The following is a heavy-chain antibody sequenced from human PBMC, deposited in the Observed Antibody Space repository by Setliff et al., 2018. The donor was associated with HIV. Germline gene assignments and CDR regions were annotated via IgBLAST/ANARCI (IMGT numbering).Heavy chain of an antibody. CDR2: IYYSGST. CDR1: GGTINRSGYY. CDR3: VRHGGWYGGSEYFQH. V-gene: IGHV4-39*01. J-gene: IGHJ1*01. D-gene: IGHD6-19*01. Sequence: SETLSLTCTVSGGTINRSGYYWGWIRQPPGKGLEWIGSIYYSGSTYYNPSFNSRVTISVDTSKNQFSLRLNSVTAADTAAYYCVRHGGWYGGSEYFQHWGQGTLVTVSS.